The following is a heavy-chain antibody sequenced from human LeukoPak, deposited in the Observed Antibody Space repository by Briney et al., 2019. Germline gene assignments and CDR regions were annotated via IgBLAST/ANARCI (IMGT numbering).Heavy chain of an antibody. J-gene: IGHJ4*02. Sequence: SETLSLTCTLYGDSLNDSYWSWIRQPPGKGLEWIVEINHSGGTHYNPSLRSRLTISIDTTTNKISLQPTSVTAAHTGVYFCARVSDIMISFGGAISYFDYWGQGALVTVSS. CDR3: ARVSDIMISFGGAISYFDY. V-gene: IGHV4-34*01. CDR1: GDSLNDSY. D-gene: IGHD3-16*02. CDR2: INHSGGT.